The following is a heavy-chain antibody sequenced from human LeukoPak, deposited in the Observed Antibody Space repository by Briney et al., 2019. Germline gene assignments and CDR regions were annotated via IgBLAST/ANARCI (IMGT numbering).Heavy chain of an antibody. CDR1: GFTFSSYW. D-gene: IGHD2-2*01. V-gene: IGHV3-7*01. J-gene: IGHJ5*02. CDR2: IKQDGSEE. Sequence: GGSLRLSCAASGFTFSSYWMSWVRQAPGKGLEWVANIKQDGSEEYYVDSVKGRFTISRDNAKNSLYLQMNSLRAEDTAVYNCARDDCSSISCYHNWFDPWGQGTLVTVSS. CDR3: ARDDCSSISCYHNWFDP.